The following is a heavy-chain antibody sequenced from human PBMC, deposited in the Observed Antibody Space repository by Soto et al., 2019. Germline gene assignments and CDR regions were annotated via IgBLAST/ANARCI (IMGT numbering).Heavy chain of an antibody. CDR1: GGTFSSYA. CDR2: IIPIFGAA. CDR3: ARGGVVPAATHPFDS. D-gene: IGHD2-2*01. Sequence: SVKVSCKASGGTFSSYAISWVRQAPGQELEWMGGIIPIFGAANYAQKFQGRVTITADASTSTAYMELSSLRSEDTAVYYCARGGVVPAATHPFDSWGQGTQVTVSS. V-gene: IGHV1-69*13. J-gene: IGHJ5*01.